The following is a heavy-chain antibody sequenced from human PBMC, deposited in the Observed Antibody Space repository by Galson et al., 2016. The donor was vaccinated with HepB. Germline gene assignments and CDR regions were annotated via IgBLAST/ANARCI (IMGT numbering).Heavy chain of an antibody. V-gene: IGHV1-46*01. CDR3: ARDGAGGVGSGTTMIRGAIAS. Sequence: SVKVSCKASGYAFSDFYVHWVRQAPGQGLEWLGVINPSGGSPRYAQQFQGRVIMTRDTSTSTVYMELRSLTSEDTAISRCARDGAGGVGSGTTMIRGAIASWGQGTLVTVSS. CDR2: INPSGGSP. J-gene: IGHJ4*02. D-gene: IGHD3-10*01. CDR1: GYAFSDFY.